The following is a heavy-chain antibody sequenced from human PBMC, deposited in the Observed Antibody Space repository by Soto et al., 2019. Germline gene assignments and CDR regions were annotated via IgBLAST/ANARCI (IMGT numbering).Heavy chain of an antibody. V-gene: IGHV3-23*01. J-gene: IGHJ4*02. D-gene: IGHD1-26*01. CDR2: ISDSGSST. CDR1: GFSFRSYD. Sequence: EVQLLESGGGLVQPGGSLRLSCTASGFSFRSYDMSWVRQAPGKGLEWVSGISDSGSSTYYADSVKGRFTISRDNSKNTLHLQMNSLRAEDTAVYYCAKQSGNSYLTPFDYWGQGTLVTVSS. CDR3: AKQSGNSYLTPFDY.